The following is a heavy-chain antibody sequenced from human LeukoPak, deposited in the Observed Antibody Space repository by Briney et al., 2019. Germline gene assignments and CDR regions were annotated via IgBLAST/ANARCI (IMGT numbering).Heavy chain of an antibody. Sequence: SETLSLTCTVSGGSMSSTTYYWGWIRQPPGKGLEWIGSMYLSGSTSYNPSLKSRVTISVDMSKNQFSLKLTSVTAADTAVYYCARVSERTTGDYGIDVWGQGTTVTVSS. D-gene: IGHD3-9*01. J-gene: IGHJ6*02. V-gene: IGHV4-39*01. CDR1: GGSMSSTTYY. CDR3: ARVSERTTGDYGIDV. CDR2: MYLSGST.